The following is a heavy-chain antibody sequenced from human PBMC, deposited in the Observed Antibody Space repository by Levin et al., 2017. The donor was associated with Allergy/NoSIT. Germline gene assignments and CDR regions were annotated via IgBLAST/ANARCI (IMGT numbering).Heavy chain of an antibody. V-gene: IGHV3-48*03. CDR3: ARDPWVTWEYYGLDV. CDR2: IGGSSSTI. Sequence: SCAASGFTFTNFEMNWVRQAPGKGLEWVSYIGGSSSTIYYADSVKGRFIISRDNAKKSLYLQMNSLIVEDTAVYYCARDPWVTWEYYGLDVWGQGTTVTVSS. D-gene: IGHD1-26*01. CDR1: GFTFTNFE. J-gene: IGHJ6*02.